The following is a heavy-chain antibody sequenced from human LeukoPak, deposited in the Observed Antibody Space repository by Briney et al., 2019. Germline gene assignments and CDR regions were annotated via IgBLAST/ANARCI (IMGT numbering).Heavy chain of an antibody. J-gene: IGHJ4*02. V-gene: IGHV1-18*01. CDR3: ASWDGAQYYFDY. CDR2: ISAYNGNT. D-gene: IGHD4/OR15-4a*01. CDR1: GYTFTSYG. Sequence: ASVKVSCKASGYTFTSYGISWVRQAPGQGLEWMGWISAYNGNTNYAQKLQGRVTMTTDTSTSTAYMELSRLRSDDTAVYYCASWDGAQYYFDYWGQGTLVTVSS.